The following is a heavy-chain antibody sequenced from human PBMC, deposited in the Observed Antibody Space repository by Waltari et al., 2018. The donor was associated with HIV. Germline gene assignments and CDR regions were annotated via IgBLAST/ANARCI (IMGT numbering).Heavy chain of an antibody. Sequence: LVESGGGLVQPGGSLRLSCAASGFTCSNYWMAWVRQAPGKGLEWVANINQDGTEENYVESVKGRFIISRDNAENSLYVLMTSLRADDTAVYFCAREVPSLPYIYWGQGTLVTVSS. CDR3: AREVPSLPYIY. V-gene: IGHV3-7*01. D-gene: IGHD3-16*01. CDR1: GFTCSNYW. CDR2: INQDGTEE. J-gene: IGHJ4*02.